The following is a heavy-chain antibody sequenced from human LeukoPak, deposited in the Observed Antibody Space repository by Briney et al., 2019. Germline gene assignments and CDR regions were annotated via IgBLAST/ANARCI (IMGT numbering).Heavy chain of an antibody. J-gene: IGHJ4*02. V-gene: IGHV4-59*08. CDR2: IYYSGST. CDR3: ARTIRVAVAGIFDY. Sequence: SETLSLTCTVSGDSISSYYWSLIRQPPGKGLEWIGYIYYSGSTNYNPSLKSRVTISVDTSKNQFSLKLSSVTAADTAVYYCARTIRVAVAGIFDYWGQGTLVTVSS. CDR1: GDSISSYY. D-gene: IGHD6-19*01.